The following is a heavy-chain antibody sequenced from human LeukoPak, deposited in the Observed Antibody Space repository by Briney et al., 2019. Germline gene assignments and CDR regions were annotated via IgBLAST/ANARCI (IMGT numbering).Heavy chain of an antibody. V-gene: IGHV4-39*07. CDR3: ARDYYDSSGYPT. CDR1: GGSISSSSYY. J-gene: IGHJ5*02. D-gene: IGHD3-22*01. Sequence: SETLSLTCTVSGGSISSSSYYWGWIRQPPGKGLEWIGSIYYSGSTYYNPSLKSRVTISVDTSKNQFSLKLSSVTAVDTAVYYCARDYYDSSGYPTWGQGTLVTVSS. CDR2: IYYSGST.